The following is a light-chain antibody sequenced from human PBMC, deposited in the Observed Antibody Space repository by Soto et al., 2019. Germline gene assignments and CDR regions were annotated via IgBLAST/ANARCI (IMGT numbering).Light chain of an antibody. Sequence: AIQMTQSPSSLSASVGDRVTITCRASQGIRNDLGWYQQKPGKAPKLLIYAASSLQSGVPSRFSGSGSGTDFTLTTSSLQPEVFATYYCLQDYNYPWTFGQGTKVEIK. V-gene: IGKV1-6*01. J-gene: IGKJ1*01. CDR2: AAS. CDR1: QGIRND. CDR3: LQDYNYPWT.